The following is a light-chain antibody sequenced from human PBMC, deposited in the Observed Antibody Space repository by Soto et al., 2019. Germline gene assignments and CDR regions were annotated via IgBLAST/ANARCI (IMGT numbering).Light chain of an antibody. CDR2: GAS. J-gene: IGKJ1*01. Sequence: ERGMMQSPATLSVSPGERATLSCRASQSVSSNLACYQQKPGQAPRLLIYGASTRATGIPARFSGSGSGTEFTLAISSLQSEDYAVYYCQQYNNWRRTFGQGTKVEIK. CDR1: QSVSSN. V-gene: IGKV3-15*01. CDR3: QQYNNWRRT.